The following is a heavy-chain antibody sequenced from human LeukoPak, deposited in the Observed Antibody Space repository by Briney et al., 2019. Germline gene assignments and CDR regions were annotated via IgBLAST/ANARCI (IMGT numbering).Heavy chain of an antibody. CDR1: GYTFTSYY. CDR2: INPSGGST. V-gene: IGHV1-46*01. Sequence: ASVKVSCKASGYTFTSYYMHWVRQAPGQGLEWMGIINPSGGSTSYAQKFQGRVTMTRDTSTSTVYMELSSLRSEDTAVYYCARLRLQGIAAAGTFDPWGQGTLVTVSS. CDR3: ARLRLQGIAAAGTFDP. D-gene: IGHD6-13*01. J-gene: IGHJ5*02.